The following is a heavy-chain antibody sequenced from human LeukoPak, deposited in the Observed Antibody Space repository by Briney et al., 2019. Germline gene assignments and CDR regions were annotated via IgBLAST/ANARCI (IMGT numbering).Heavy chain of an antibody. J-gene: IGHJ4*02. CDR1: GYTFTSYY. CDR2: INPSGGST. D-gene: IGHD3-3*01. CDR3: ARDHILIRIVEWTTIGGPFDY. V-gene: IGHV1-46*01. Sequence: GSVKVSCKASGYTFTSYYMHWVRQAPGQGLEWVGIINPSGGSTNNAQKFQGRVTMTRDTSTSTGFMEMSSLRSEDTGWYYCARDHILIRIVEWTTIGGPFDYWGQGTLVTVSS.